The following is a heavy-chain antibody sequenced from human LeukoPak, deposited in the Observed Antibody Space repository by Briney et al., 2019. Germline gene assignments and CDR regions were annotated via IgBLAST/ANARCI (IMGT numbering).Heavy chain of an antibody. D-gene: IGHD1-1*01. Sequence: GGSLRLSCAASGFTFSNYFMTWVRQAPGTGLGRVALIRQDGSDNYYVDYVKGRFSISRDNAKNLLFLQMNSLRVDDTAVYYCARGAALNWNSGGIDYWGQGTLVTVSS. CDR3: ARGAALNWNSGGIDY. CDR2: IRQDGSDN. J-gene: IGHJ4*02. V-gene: IGHV3-7*01. CDR1: GFTFSNYF.